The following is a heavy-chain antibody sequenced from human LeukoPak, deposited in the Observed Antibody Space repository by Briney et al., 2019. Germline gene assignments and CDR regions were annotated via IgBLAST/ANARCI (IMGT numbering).Heavy chain of an antibody. CDR2: IYHSGST. J-gene: IGHJ4*02. V-gene: IGHV4-4*02. D-gene: IGHD6-19*01. CDR3: ARDGSGWYGAKDY. CDR1: GGSISSSNW. Sequence: SETLSLTCAVSGGSISSSNWWSWVRQPPGKGLEWIGEIYHSGSTNYNPSLKSRVTISVDKSKNQFPLKLSSVTAADTAVYYCARDGSGWYGAKDYWGQGTLVTVSS.